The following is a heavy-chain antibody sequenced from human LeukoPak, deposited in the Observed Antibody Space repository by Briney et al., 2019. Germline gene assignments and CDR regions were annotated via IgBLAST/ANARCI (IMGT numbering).Heavy chain of an antibody. CDR3: ARVLGYCSGGSCYSADY. V-gene: IGHV1-2*02. CDR1: GYTFTDYN. CDR2: VHPKTGGT. D-gene: IGHD2-15*01. Sequence: ASVKVSCKASGYTFTDYNVYWVRQAPAQGLEWMGWVHPKTGGTIYAQKFQGRVTMTRDTSISTAYMELSRLRSDDTAVYYCARVLGYCSGGSCYSADYWGQGTLVTVSS. J-gene: IGHJ4*02.